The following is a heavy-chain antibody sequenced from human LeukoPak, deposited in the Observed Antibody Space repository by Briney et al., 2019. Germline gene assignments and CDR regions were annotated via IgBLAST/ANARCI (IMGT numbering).Heavy chain of an antibody. Sequence: GGSLRLSCAASGFTFNDYYMSWIRQAPGKGLEWVSAISGSGGSTYYADSVKGRFTISRDNSKNTLYLQMNSLRAEDTAVYYCAKQYSSSWYAPFDYWGQGTLVTVSS. CDR3: AKQYSSSWYAPFDY. V-gene: IGHV3-23*01. J-gene: IGHJ4*02. CDR2: ISGSGGST. D-gene: IGHD6-13*01. CDR1: GFTFNDYY.